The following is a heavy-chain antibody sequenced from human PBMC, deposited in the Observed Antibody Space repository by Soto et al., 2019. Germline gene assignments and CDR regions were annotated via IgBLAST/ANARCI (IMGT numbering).Heavy chain of an antibody. J-gene: IGHJ4*02. Sequence: GGSLRLSCVASGIPFGSRAMSWVREARGEGLEWVSTITDTGGDTKYADSVRGRFTMSRDNSKKTLYLQMNGLRVEDSALYYCARGSTDSYPGSRIFDFWGRGTLVTVSS. D-gene: IGHD3-10*01. CDR2: ITDTGGDT. CDR3: ARGSTDSYPGSRIFDF. CDR1: GIPFGSRA. V-gene: IGHV3-23*01.